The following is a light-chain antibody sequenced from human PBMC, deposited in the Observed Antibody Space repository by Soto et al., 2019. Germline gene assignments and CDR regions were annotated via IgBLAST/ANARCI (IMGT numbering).Light chain of an antibody. J-gene: IGKJ1*01. CDR2: GAS. V-gene: IGKV3-20*01. CDR3: QQYDRSLPSWT. CDR1: QSVSINY. Sequence: PGARATLSCRASQSVSINYLAWYQHIPGQAPRLLIYGASTRATGIPDRFSGSGSGTDFTLTISRLEPEDFAVYYCQQYDRSLPSWTFGQGTKVE.